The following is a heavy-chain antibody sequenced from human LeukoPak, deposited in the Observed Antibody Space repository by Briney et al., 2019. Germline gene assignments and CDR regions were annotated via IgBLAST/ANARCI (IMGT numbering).Heavy chain of an antibody. Sequence: SGPTLVNPTQTLTLTCTFSGFSLSTSGMCVSWIRQPPGKALEWLARIDWDDDKYYSTSLKTRLTLAKGTSKNQVVLTMTNMDPVDTATYYCARTPMDSSGRNAFPIWAPGTMVTGSS. CDR1: GFSLSTSGMC. D-gene: IGHD6-19*01. J-gene: IGHJ3*02. V-gene: IGHV2-70*11. CDR2: IDWDDDK. CDR3: ARTPMDSSGRNAFPI.